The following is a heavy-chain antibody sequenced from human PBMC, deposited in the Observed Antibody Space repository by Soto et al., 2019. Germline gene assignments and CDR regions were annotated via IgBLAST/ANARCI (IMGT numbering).Heavy chain of an antibody. CDR1: GGTFSSYA. CDR3: AREEYYYGSGSFFTG. V-gene: IGHV1-69*06. Sequence: AVKVSCKASGGTFSSYAISWVRQAPGQGLEWMGGIIPIFGTANYAQKFQGRVTITADKSTSTAYMELSSLRSEDTAVYYCAREEYYYGSGSFFTGWGQGTLVTVSS. CDR2: IIPIFGTA. J-gene: IGHJ4*02. D-gene: IGHD3-10*01.